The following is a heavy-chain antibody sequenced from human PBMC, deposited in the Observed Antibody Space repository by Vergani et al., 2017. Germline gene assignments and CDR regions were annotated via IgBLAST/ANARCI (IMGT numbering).Heavy chain of an antibody. CDR2: VDPEEGDR. Sequence: EVRLVQSAAEVKRPGATVNISCKVFGYTFTDYYIHWVQQAPGKGLEWMGLVDPEEGDRIYSDRFQARVTITAEKSTDTVYIELRSLRPGDTAVYYCARRGLGCDSNPCSAGNDFDPWGKGTLVTVSS. CDR3: ARRGLGCDSNPCSAGNDFDP. D-gene: IGHD3-22*01. V-gene: IGHV1-69-2*01. J-gene: IGHJ5*02. CDR1: GYTFTDYY.